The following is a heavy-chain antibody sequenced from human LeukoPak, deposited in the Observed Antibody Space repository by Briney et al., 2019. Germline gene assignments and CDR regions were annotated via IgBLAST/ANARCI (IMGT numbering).Heavy chain of an antibody. D-gene: IGHD6-13*01. J-gene: IGHJ4*02. CDR1: GFTFSSYA. Sequence: GGSLRLSCAASGFTFSSYAMSWVRQAPAKGPEWVSAISGSGGSTYYADSVKGRFTISRDNSKNTLYLQMNSLRAEDTAVYYCAKSGGIAAAGEGYWGQGTLVTVSS. V-gene: IGHV3-23*01. CDR2: ISGSGGST. CDR3: AKSGGIAAAGEGY.